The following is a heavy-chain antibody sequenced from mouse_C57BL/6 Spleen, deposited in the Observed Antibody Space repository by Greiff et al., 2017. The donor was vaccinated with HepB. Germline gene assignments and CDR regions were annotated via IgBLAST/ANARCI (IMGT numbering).Heavy chain of an antibody. CDR3: ARQGDWDDPWFAY. D-gene: IGHD4-1*01. J-gene: IGHJ3*01. CDR1: GFTFSDYY. CDR2: ISNGGGST. V-gene: IGHV5-12*01. Sequence: EVKLMESGGGLVQPGGSLKLSCAASGFTFSDYYMYWVRQTPEKRLEWVAYISNGGGSTYYPDTVKGRFTISRDNAKNTLYLQMSRLKSEDTAMYYCARQGDWDDPWFAYWGQGTLVTVSA.